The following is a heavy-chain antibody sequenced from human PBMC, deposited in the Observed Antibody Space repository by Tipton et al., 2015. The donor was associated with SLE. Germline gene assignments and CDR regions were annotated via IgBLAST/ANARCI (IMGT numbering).Heavy chain of an antibody. CDR2: VSRGGDTI. V-gene: IGHV3-11*04. CDR1: GFTFTDYT. Sequence: SLRLSCTASGFTFTDYTMTWIRQAPGRGLEWISYVSRGGDTIYYADSVRGRFTLSRDNAKNSLFLQMDNLRPEDTAVYYCARDTHSGRRSDQWGQGTMVTVSS. D-gene: IGHD1-26*01. J-gene: IGHJ3*01. CDR3: ARDTHSGRRSDQ.